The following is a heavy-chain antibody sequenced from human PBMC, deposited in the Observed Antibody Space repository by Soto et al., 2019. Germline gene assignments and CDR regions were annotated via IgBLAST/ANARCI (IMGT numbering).Heavy chain of an antibody. J-gene: IGHJ6*02. Sequence: QVQLVQSGAEVKKPGASVKVSCKASGYTFTSYGISWVRQAPGQGLEWMGWISAYNGNTNYAQKLQGRVTMTTDTSTSTAYRELRSLRSDDTAVYYCARDLMTTVTTSGNYYGMDVWGQGTTVTVSS. CDR2: ISAYNGNT. V-gene: IGHV1-18*04. CDR1: GYTFTSYG. D-gene: IGHD4-4*01. CDR3: ARDLMTTVTTSGNYYGMDV.